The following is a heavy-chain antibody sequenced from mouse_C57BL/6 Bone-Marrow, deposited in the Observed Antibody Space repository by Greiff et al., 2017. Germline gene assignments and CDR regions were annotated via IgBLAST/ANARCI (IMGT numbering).Heavy chain of an antibody. CDR3: TTGGLRRRPGFAY. CDR2: IDPANGDT. D-gene: IGHD2-4*01. Sequence: EVQLQESGAELVRPGASVKLSCTASGFNIKDDYMHWVKQRPEQGLEWIGWIDPANGDTEYASKFQGKATITADTSSNTAYLQLSSLTSEDTAVYYCTTGGLRRRPGFAYWGQGTLVTVSA. CDR1: GFNIKDDY. V-gene: IGHV14-4*01. J-gene: IGHJ3*01.